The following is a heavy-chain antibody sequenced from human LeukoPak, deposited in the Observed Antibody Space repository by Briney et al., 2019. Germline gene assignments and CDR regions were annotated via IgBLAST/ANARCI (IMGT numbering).Heavy chain of an antibody. CDR3: ASHYGSGSSNWLDP. D-gene: IGHD3-10*01. Sequence: GGSLRLSCADSGFTFSNYGMSWVRQAPGRGWEWVSAISGSGDSTYYADSVKGRFTISRDNSKNTLYLQMNSLRAEDTAVYYCASHYGSGSSNWLDPWGQGTLVTVSS. CDR1: GFTFSNYG. V-gene: IGHV3-23*01. J-gene: IGHJ5*02. CDR2: ISGSGDST.